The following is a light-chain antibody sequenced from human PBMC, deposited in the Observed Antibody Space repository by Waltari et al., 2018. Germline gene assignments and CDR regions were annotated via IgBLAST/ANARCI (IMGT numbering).Light chain of an antibody. CDR3: ASWDDSHYV. Sequence: QSVLTQPPSASETPGQRVTISCSGSNSNLGSNYLYWYQPLPGTAPKLLIYRNNQRPSGVPDRFSASTSGTSASLAIDGLRSEDEAVYYCASWDDSHYVFGPGTQVTVL. CDR2: RNN. J-gene: IGLJ1*01. CDR1: NSNLGSNY. V-gene: IGLV1-47*01.